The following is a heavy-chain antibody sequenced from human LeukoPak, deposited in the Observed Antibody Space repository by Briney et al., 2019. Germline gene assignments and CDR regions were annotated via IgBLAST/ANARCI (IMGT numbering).Heavy chain of an antibody. CDR2: MNPNSGNT. J-gene: IGHJ3*02. V-gene: IGHV1-8*01. CDR1: GYTFTSYD. D-gene: IGHD1-26*01. Sequence: ASVKVSCKASGYTFTSYDINWVRRATGQGLEWMGWMNPNSGNTGYAQKFQGRVTMTRNTSISTAYMELSSLRSEDTAVYYCASGSGITIADAFDIWGQGTMVTVSS. CDR3: ASGSGITIADAFDI.